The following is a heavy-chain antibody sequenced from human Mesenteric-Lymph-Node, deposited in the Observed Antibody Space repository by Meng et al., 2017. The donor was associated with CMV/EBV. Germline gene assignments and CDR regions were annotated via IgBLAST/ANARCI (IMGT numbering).Heavy chain of an antibody. D-gene: IGHD6-13*01. V-gene: IGHV3-23*03. J-gene: IGHJ4*02. CDR2: IYSGGST. Sequence: LRLSCAASGFTFSSYAMTWVRQAPGKGLEWVSIIYSGGSTYYADSVRGRFTISRDNSKNTLYLQMNSLRAEDTAVYYCAKAAAGDFDYWGQGTLVTVSS. CDR1: GFTFSSYA. CDR3: AKAAAGDFDY.